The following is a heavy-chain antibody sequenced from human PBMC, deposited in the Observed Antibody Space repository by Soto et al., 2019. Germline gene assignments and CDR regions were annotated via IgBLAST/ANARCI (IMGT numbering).Heavy chain of an antibody. Sequence: GGSPRLSCAASGFTFSDYYMSWIRQAPGKGLEWVSYISSSGSTIYYADSVKGRFTISRDNAKNSLYLQMNSLRAEDTAVYYCAFSSGWYEYYYYGMDVWGQGTTVTVSS. CDR2: ISSSGSTI. D-gene: IGHD6-19*01. CDR3: AFSSGWYEYYYYGMDV. J-gene: IGHJ6*02. V-gene: IGHV3-11*01. CDR1: GFTFSDYY.